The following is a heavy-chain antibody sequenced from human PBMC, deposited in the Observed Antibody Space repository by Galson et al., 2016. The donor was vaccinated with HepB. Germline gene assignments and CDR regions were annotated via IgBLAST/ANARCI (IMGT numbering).Heavy chain of an antibody. D-gene: IGHD3-10*01. V-gene: IGHV4-39*07. Sequence: SETLSLTCTVSGGSISSSSYYWGWIRQPPGKGLEWIGSIYYSGTTYYNPSLTSRVTIPVDTSKNQFSLKLSSVTAADTAVYYCARRGVSYYGSGELARTYSPPFDYWGQGTLVTVSS. CDR3: ARRGVSYYGSGELARTYSPPFDY. J-gene: IGHJ4*02. CDR1: GGSISSSSYY. CDR2: IYYSGTT.